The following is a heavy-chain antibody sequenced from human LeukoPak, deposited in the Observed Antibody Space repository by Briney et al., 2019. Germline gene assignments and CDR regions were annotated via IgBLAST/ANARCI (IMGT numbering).Heavy chain of an antibody. CDR3: AKDHPGYSGYDY. D-gene: IGHD5-12*01. V-gene: IGHV3-30*18. CDR1: GFTFSSYG. CDR2: ISYDGSNK. J-gene: IGHJ4*02. Sequence: GGSLRLSCAASGFTFSSYGMHWVRQAPGKGLEWVAVISYDGSNKYYADSVKGRFTISRDNSKNTLYLQMNSLRAEDTAVYYCAKDHPGYSGYDYRGQGTLVTVSS.